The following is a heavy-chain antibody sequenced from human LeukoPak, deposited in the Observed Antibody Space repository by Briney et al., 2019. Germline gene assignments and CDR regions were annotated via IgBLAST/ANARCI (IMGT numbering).Heavy chain of an antibody. J-gene: IGHJ4*02. V-gene: IGHV1-69*05. D-gene: IGHD1-26*01. CDR2: IIPIFGTA. CDR3: ARARPQYSGSYEGYFDY. CDR1: GGTFSSYA. Sequence: SVKVSCKASGGTFSSYAISWVRQAPGQGLEWMGRIIPIFGTANYAQKFQGRVTITTDESTSTAYIELSSLRSEDTAVYYCARARPQYSGSYEGYFDYWGQGTLVTVSS.